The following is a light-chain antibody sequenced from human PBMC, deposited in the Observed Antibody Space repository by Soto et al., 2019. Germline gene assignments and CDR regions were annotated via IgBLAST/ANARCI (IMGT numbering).Light chain of an antibody. V-gene: IGKV1-33*01. CDR3: QQSYSTPIT. J-gene: IGKJ5*01. CDR2: EES. Sequence: DIQMTQSPSSLSASVGDRVTITCQASQDISHYLNWYQQRPGKAPKLLIYEESNLETGVPLRFSGSGSGTDFTFTITSLQPEAFATYYCQQSYSTPITFGQGTRLEIK. CDR1: QDISHY.